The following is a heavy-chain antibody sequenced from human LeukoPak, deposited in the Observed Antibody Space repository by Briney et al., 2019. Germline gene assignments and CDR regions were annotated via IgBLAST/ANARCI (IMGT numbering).Heavy chain of an antibody. CDR1: GFTFSSYS. J-gene: IGHJ4*02. CDR3: AKDPNSSGYYDDY. Sequence: GGSLRLSCAASGFTFSSYSMHWVRQDPGKGLVWVSRIKSDGSTTSYADSVKGRFTISRDNSKNTLYLQMNSLRAEDTAVYYCAKDPNSSGYYDDYWGQGTLVTVSS. V-gene: IGHV3-74*01. CDR2: IKSDGSTT. D-gene: IGHD3-22*01.